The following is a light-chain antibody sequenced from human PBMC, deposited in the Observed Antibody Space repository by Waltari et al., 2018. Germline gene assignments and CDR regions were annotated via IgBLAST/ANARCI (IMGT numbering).Light chain of an antibody. CDR1: SSNIGAGYD. CDR3: QSYDSSLSGYV. Sequence: QSVLTQPPSVSGAPGQRVTISCTGSSSNIGAGYDVHWYRQLPGTAPKLLIYGNGDRPSGVPDRFSGSKSGTSASLAITGLQAEDEADYHCQSYDSSLSGYVFGTGTKVTVL. V-gene: IGLV1-40*01. CDR2: GNG. J-gene: IGLJ1*01.